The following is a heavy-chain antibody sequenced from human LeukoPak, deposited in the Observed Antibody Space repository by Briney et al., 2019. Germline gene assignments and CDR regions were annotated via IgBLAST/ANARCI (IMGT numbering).Heavy chain of an antibody. V-gene: IGHV3-30-3*01. D-gene: IGHD6-19*01. CDR1: GFTFSSYA. CDR2: ISYDGSNK. Sequence: GGSLRLSCAASGFTFSSYAMHWVRQAPGKGLEWVAVISYDGSNKYYADSVKGRFTISRDNAKNSLYLQMNSLRAEDTAVYYCARLGLAPTYFDYWGQGTLVTVSS. CDR3: ARLGLAPTYFDY. J-gene: IGHJ4*02.